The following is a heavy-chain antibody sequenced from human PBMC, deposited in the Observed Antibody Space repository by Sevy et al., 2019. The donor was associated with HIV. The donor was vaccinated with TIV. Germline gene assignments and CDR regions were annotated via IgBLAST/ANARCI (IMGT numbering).Heavy chain of an antibody. CDR2: INHSGST. J-gene: IGHJ6*02. CDR3: ARVTNYGSARGMDV. V-gene: IGHV4-34*01. Sequence: SETLSLTCAVYGGSFSGYYWSWIRQPPGKGLEWIGEINHSGSTNYNPSLKSRDTISVDTSKNQFSLKLSSVTAADTAVYYCARVTNYGSARGMDVWGQGTTVTVSS. D-gene: IGHD3-10*01. CDR1: GGSFSGYY.